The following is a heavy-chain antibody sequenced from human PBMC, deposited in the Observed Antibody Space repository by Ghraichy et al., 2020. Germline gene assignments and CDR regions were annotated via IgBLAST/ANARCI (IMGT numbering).Heavy chain of an antibody. Sequence: GGSLRLSCVGSGFNISDYYMSWIRQAPGTGLESLSYSSSLGQYTRYADSVKGRFTMSRLNAKNSAYLHLINLRVEDTAVYYCARVHYRGTYSKVDLWGQGTLVTVSS. CDR1: GFNISDYY. CDR3: ARVHYRGTYSKVDL. J-gene: IGHJ4*02. CDR2: SSSLGQYT. V-gene: IGHV3-11*06. D-gene: IGHD1-26*01.